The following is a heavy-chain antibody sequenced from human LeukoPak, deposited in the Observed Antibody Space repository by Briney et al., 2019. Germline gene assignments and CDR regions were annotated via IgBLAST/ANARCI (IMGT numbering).Heavy chain of an antibody. Sequence: SQTLSLTCTVSGGSISSGSYYWSWIRQPAGKGLEWIGRVYTSGSTNYNPSLKSRVTISVDTSKNQFSLKLSSVTAADTAVYYCANGDYRSDAFDIWGQGTMVTVS. J-gene: IGHJ3*02. CDR1: GGSISSGSYY. CDR2: VYTSGST. V-gene: IGHV4-61*02. CDR3: ANGDYRSDAFDI. D-gene: IGHD4-17*01.